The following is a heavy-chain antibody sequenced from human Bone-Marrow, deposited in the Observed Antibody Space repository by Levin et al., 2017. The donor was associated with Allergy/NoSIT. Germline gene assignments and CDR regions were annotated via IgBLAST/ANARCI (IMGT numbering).Heavy chain of an antibody. J-gene: IGHJ6*02. CDR2: ISDSSSSI. Sequence: GGSLRLSCAASGFTFSNSSMNWVRQAPGKGLEWVSYISDSSSSIFYADSVKGRFTISRDNAKNSLFLQMNSLRNEDTAVYYCARDCPHLSYSSTWYYSYGMDVWGQGTTVTVSS. CDR1: GFTFSNSS. D-gene: IGHD6-13*01. CDR3: ARDCPHLSYSSTWYYSYGMDV. V-gene: IGHV3-48*02.